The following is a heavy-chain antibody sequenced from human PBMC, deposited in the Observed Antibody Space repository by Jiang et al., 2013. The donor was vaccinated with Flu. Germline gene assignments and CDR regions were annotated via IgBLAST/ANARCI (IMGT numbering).Heavy chain of an antibody. CDR2: IYYSGST. D-gene: IGHD3-10*01. Sequence: GPGLVKPSETLSLTCTVSGGSISSYYWSWIRQPPGKGLEWIGYIYYSGSTNYNPSLKSRVTISVDTSKNQFSLKLSSVTAADTAVYYCAREGKFGEGDYWGQGTLVTVSS. V-gene: IGHV4-59*01. CDR1: GGSISSYY. CDR3: AREGKFGEGDY. J-gene: IGHJ4*02.